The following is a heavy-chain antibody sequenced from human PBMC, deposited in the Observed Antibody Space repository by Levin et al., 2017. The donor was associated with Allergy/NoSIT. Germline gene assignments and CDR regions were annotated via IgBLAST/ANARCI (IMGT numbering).Heavy chain of an antibody. CDR3: ARDLYGSGSYHDY. J-gene: IGHJ4*02. CDR2: INPNSGGT. CDR1: GYTFTGYY. Sequence: ASVKVSCKASGYTFTGYYMHWVRQAPGQGLEWMGWINPNSGGTNYAQKFQGRVTMTRDTSISTAYMELSRLRSDDTAVYYCARDLYGSGSYHDYWGQGTLVTVSS. D-gene: IGHD3-10*01. V-gene: IGHV1-2*02.